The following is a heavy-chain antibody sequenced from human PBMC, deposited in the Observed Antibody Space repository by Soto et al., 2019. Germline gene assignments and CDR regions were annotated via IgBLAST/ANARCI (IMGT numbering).Heavy chain of an antibody. V-gene: IGHV4-4*02. D-gene: IGHD3-3*01. CDR1: GTSISSTFW. Sequence: QVHLQQSGPGLVKPSGTLSLTCVVSGTSISSTFWWTWVRQAPGKGLAWIGEMYHTGTTNYNPSHKSRVPQSADTANIHCSLEPTSATAALTAIYYCATLPPRIVGVVSPFPAWGQGTPVTVSS. CDR2: MYHTGTT. J-gene: IGHJ5*02. CDR3: ATLPPRIVGVVSPFPA.